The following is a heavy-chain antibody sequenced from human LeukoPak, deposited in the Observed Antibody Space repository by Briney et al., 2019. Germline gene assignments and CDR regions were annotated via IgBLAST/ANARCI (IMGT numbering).Heavy chain of an antibody. J-gene: IGHJ6*02. Sequence: SETLSLTCTVSGGSISTAAYFWGWIRQPPGKGLEWIGSIYYSGSTYSNPSLKSRVTISVDTSRSQFSLKLSSVTAADTAVYYCARTRDCSSASCGSYGMDVWGQGTTVTVSS. CDR3: ARTRDCSSASCGSYGMDV. CDR1: GGSISTAAYF. D-gene: IGHD2-2*01. V-gene: IGHV4-39*01. CDR2: IYYSGST.